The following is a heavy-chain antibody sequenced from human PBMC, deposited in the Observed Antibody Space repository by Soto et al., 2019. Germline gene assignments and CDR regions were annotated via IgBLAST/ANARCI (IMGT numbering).Heavy chain of an antibody. CDR2: ISAHNGNT. Sequence: QVHLVQSGAEVKRPGASVKVSCKGSGYAFTTYGITWVRQAPGQGLEWMGWISAHNGNTNYAQKLQGRVTVTRDTSTSPAYMELRSLRSDATAVYYCARGRYGDYWGQAALVTVSS. CDR1: GYAFTTYG. D-gene: IGHD1-1*01. V-gene: IGHV1-18*01. CDR3: ARGRYGDY. J-gene: IGHJ4*02.